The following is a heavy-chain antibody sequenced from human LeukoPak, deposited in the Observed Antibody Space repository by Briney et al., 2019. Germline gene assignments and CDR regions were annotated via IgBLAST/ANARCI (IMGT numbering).Heavy chain of an antibody. CDR1: GGSISSGSHY. Sequence: SETLSLTCTVSGGSISSGSHYWSWIRQPAGKGLEWIGRIYTSGSTNYNPSLKSRVTISVDTSKNQFSLKLSSVTAADTAVYYCARGGSGWNYYYYYMDVWGKGTTVTISS. J-gene: IGHJ6*03. D-gene: IGHD6-19*01. CDR2: IYTSGST. CDR3: ARGGSGWNYYYYYMDV. V-gene: IGHV4-61*02.